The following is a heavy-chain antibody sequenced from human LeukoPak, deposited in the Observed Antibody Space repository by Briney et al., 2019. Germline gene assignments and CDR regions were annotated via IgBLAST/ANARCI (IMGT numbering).Heavy chain of an antibody. CDR2: VNPNSGVT. D-gene: IGHD6-19*01. J-gene: IGHJ4*02. V-gene: IGHV1-2*06. CDR1: GYTFTAYF. CDR3: ARQWLPNGYFDY. Sequence: ASVKVSCKASGYTFTAYFMHWVRQAPGQGLEWMGRVNPNSGVTNSIQKFQGRVTMTRDTSISAAYMELSGLRSDDTAVYYCARQWLPNGYFDYWGQGTLVTVSS.